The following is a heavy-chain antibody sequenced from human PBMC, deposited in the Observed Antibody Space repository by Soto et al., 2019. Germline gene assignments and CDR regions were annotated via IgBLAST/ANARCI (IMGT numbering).Heavy chain of an antibody. Sequence: GGSLRLSCAASGFTFSSYGMHWVRQAPGKGLEWVAVISYDGSNKYYADSVKGRFTISRDNSKSTLYLQMNSLRAEDTAVYYCAKEPYYYDSSGYYVYGCQGTLVTVSS. J-gene: IGHJ4*02. CDR2: ISYDGSNK. V-gene: IGHV3-30*18. CDR1: GFTFSSYG. D-gene: IGHD3-22*01. CDR3: AKEPYYYDSSGYYVY.